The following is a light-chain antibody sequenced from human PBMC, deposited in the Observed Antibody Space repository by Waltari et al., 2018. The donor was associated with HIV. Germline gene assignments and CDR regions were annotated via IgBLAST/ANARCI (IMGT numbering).Light chain of an antibody. J-gene: IGLJ2*01. CDR1: NLGSKN. CDR3: QVWDSSTVV. V-gene: IGLV3-9*01. Sequence: SYELTQPLSVSVALGQTARITCGGNNLGSKNVHWSQQKPGQAPVLVIYRDTNRPSGSPERFSGSNSWNTATLTINRAQAEDEADYYCQVWDSSTVVFGGGTKLTVL. CDR2: RDT.